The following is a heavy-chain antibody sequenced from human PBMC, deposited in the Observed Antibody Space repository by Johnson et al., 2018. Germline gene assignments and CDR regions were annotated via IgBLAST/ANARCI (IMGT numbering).Heavy chain of an antibody. D-gene: IGHD6-6*01. J-gene: IGHJ6*03. CDR2: IYYSGRT. CDR1: GGSISSYY. V-gene: IGHV4-59*01. Sequence: QVQLQESGPGLVKPSETLSLTCPVSGGSISSYYWTWIRQPPEKGLEWIGYIYYSGRTNYNPSLKRRVTLSVDTSKHQFSLQLSSVTAADPALYYCASVGSSGYYYYMDGWGKGTTVTVSS. CDR3: ASVGSSGYYYYMDG.